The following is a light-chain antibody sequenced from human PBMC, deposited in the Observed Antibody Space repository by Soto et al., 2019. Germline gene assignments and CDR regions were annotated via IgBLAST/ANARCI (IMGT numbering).Light chain of an antibody. CDR3: QSYDGSLSASV. Sequence: QSALTQPPSVSGAPGQRVTISCTGSSSNIGAGYDVHWYQQLPGTAPKLLIYGNTNRPSGVPDRFSGSKSGTSASLTITGLQAEDEADYYCQSYDGSLSASVFGGGTQLTVL. J-gene: IGLJ7*01. V-gene: IGLV1-40*01. CDR1: SSNIGAGYD. CDR2: GNT.